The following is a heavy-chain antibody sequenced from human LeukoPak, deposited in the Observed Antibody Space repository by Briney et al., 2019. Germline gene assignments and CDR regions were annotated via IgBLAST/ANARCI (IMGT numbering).Heavy chain of an antibody. CDR2: LRYDGSNR. Sequence: GGSLRLSCAASGFTFSSYGMHWVRQAPGKGQGWVAFLRYDGSNRYYADSVKDRFTISRDNSNNTQYLQMNSLRAEDTAVYSSAKDLTYYGSAFELGAFDIWGQGTMVTVSS. D-gene: IGHD3-10*01. CDR3: AKDLTYYGSAFELGAFDI. J-gene: IGHJ3*02. V-gene: IGHV3-30*02. CDR1: GFTFSSYG.